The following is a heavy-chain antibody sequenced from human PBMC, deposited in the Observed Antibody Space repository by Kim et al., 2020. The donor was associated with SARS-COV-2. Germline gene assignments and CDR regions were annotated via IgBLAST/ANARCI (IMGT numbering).Heavy chain of an antibody. D-gene: IGHD5-18*01. V-gene: IGHV3-11*06. J-gene: IGHJ6*02. CDR2: ISSSSSYT. CDR3: ARGGIPTYYYYYGMDV. CDR1: GFTFSDYY. Sequence: GGSLRLSCAASGFTFSDYYMSWIRQAPGKGLEWVSYISSSSSYTNYADSVKGRFTISRDNAKNSLYLQMNSLRAEDTAVYYCARGGIPTYYYYYGMDVWGQGTTVTVSS.